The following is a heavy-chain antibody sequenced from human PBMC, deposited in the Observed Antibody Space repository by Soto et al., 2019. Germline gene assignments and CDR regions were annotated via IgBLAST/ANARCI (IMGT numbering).Heavy chain of an antibody. J-gene: IGHJ5*02. CDR3: ARVGGDLWRYPWFDP. CDR1: GYTFTKYY. V-gene: IGHV1-46*01. Sequence: ASVKVSCKTSGYTFTKYYVHWVRQAPGQGFEWMGMINPSDGSTYYTQRFEGRATWTRDTSTSTVYLELSSLRSEDTAVYYCARVGGDLWRYPWFDPWGQGTLVTVSS. D-gene: IGHD3-16*01. CDR2: INPSDGST.